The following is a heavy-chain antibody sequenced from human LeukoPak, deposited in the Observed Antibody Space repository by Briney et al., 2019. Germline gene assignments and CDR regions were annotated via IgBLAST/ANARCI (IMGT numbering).Heavy chain of an antibody. V-gene: IGHV1-69*13. CDR3: AREAGISYDFWSAGDAFDI. J-gene: IGHJ3*02. D-gene: IGHD3-3*01. CDR2: IIPIFGTA. Sequence: SVKVSCKASGGTFSSYAISWVRQAPGQGLEWMGGIIPIFGTANYAQKFQGRVTITADESTSTAYMELSSLRSEDTAVYYCAREAGISYDFWSAGDAFDIWGQGTMVTVSS. CDR1: GGTFSSYA.